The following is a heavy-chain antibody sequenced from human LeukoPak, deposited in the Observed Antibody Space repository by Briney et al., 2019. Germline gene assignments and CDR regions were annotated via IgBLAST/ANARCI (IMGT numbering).Heavy chain of an antibody. CDR2: ISWDGDST. D-gene: IGHD2-21*02. J-gene: IGHJ4*02. CDR3: ASQKSGDPLSDH. Sequence: GGSLRLSCAASGLIFDDNAVNWVRQAPGKGLEWVSLISWDGDSTYYADSVKGRFTISRDNSKKSLYLRMNSLRAEDSALYYCASQKSGDPLSDHWGQGTLVTVSS. CDR1: GLIFDDNA. V-gene: IGHV3-43D*04.